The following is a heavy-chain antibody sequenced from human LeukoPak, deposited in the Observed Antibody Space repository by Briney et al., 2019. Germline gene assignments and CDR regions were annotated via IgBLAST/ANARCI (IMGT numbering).Heavy chain of an antibody. CDR2: IDSDGSST. J-gene: IGHJ4*02. D-gene: IGHD3-22*01. CDR1: GFTFRNYW. Sequence: PGGSLRLSCAASGFTFRNYWMHWVRQAPGKGLVGVSRIDSDGSSTSYAASVKGRFAISRDNAKNPLYLQMNSLSVEDTAVYHCARGLDYYHSSGYYWGQGTLVTVSS. CDR3: ARGLDYYHSSGYY. V-gene: IGHV3-74*01.